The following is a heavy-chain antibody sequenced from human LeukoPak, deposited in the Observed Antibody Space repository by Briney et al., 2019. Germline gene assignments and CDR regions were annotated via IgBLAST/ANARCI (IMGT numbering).Heavy chain of an antibody. CDR1: GFTFSSYG. Sequence: GGSLRLSCAASGFTFSSYGMHWVRQAPGKGLEWVAVIWYDGGNKYYADSVKGRFTISRDNSKNTLYLQMNSLRAEDTAVYYCATEYSSSPFDYWGQGTLVTVSS. CDR2: IWYDGGNK. J-gene: IGHJ4*02. D-gene: IGHD6-6*01. CDR3: ATEYSSSPFDY. V-gene: IGHV3-33*01.